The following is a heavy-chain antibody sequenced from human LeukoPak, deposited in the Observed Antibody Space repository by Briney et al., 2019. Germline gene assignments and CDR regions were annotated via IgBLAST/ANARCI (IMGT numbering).Heavy chain of an antibody. V-gene: IGHV3-21*04. J-gene: IGHJ3*02. CDR1: GFTFSSYS. CDR2: ISRSSSYI. CDR3: AKDPNGDYIGAFDI. D-gene: IGHD4-17*01. Sequence: GGSLRLSCAASGFTFSSYSMNWVRQAPGKGLEWVSSISRSSSYIYYADSVKGRFTISRDNSKNTLYLQMSSLRAEDTAVYYCAKDPNGDYIGAFDIWGQGTMVTVSS.